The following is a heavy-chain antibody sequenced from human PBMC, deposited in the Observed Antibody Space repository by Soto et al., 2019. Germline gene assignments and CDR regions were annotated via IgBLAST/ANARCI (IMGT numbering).Heavy chain of an antibody. V-gene: IGHV6-1*01. CDR1: GDSVSSNSAA. Sequence: SQTLSLTCVISGDSVSSNSAAWNWIRQSPSRGLEWLGRTSYRSKWYNDYAVSVKSRITINPDTSKNQFSLQLNSVTPEDTAVYYCARDREHLWPYYYYYGMDVWGQGTTVTVSS. D-gene: IGHD5-18*01. J-gene: IGHJ6*02. CDR2: TSYRSKWYN. CDR3: ARDREHLWPYYYYYGMDV.